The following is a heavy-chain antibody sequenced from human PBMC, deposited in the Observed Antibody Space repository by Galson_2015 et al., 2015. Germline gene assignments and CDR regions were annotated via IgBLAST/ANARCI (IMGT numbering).Heavy chain of an antibody. Sequence: SLRLSCAASGFTFSSYAMSWVRQAPGKGLEWVSAISGSGGSTYYADSVKGRFTISRDNSKNTLYLQMNSLRAEDTAVYYCAKGFYGDFHAFDIWGQGTMVTVSS. CDR3: AKGFYGDFHAFDI. CDR1: GFTFSSYA. V-gene: IGHV3-23*01. D-gene: IGHD4-17*01. CDR2: ISGSGGST. J-gene: IGHJ3*02.